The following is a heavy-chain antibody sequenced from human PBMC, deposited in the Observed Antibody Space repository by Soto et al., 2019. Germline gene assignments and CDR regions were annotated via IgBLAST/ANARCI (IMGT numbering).Heavy chain of an antibody. CDR3: AKDLSLVGATQFDY. CDR1: GFTFSSYW. J-gene: IGHJ4*02. CDR2: IKQDGSEK. V-gene: IGHV3-7*03. Sequence: GGSLRLSCAASGFTFSSYWMSWVRQAPGKGLEWVANIKQDGSEKYYVDSVKGRFTISRDNAKNTLYLQMNSLRAEDTAVYYCAKDLSLVGATQFDYWGQRTLVTVSS. D-gene: IGHD1-26*01.